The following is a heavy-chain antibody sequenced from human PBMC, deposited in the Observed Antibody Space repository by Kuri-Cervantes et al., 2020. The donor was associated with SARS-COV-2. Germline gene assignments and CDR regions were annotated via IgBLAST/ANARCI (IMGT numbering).Heavy chain of an antibody. CDR1: GFTFSSYA. Sequence: GGSLRLSCAASGFTFSSYAMHWVRQAPGKGLEWVAVISYDGSNKYYADSVKGRFTISRDNSKNTLYLQMNSLRAEDTAVYYCARGWDAVDIWGQGTRVTVSS. CDR3: ARGWDAVDI. CDR2: ISYDGSNK. D-gene: IGHD5-24*01. J-gene: IGHJ3*02. V-gene: IGHV3-30-3*01.